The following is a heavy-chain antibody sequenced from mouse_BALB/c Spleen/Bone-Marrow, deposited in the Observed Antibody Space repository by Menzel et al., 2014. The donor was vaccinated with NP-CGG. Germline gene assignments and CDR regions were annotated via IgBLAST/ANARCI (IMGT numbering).Heavy chain of an antibody. CDR2: IDISDSYT. Sequence: VQVVESGAEFVMPGASVKMSCKVSGHTFTDHWMHWVKQRPGQGLEWIGAIDISDSYTTYNQKFKGKATLTVDESSSTAYMQLSRLTSEDSAVYYCARGGANVDYWGQGTTHTVSS. CDR1: GHTFTDHW. V-gene: IGHV1-69*01. CDR3: ARGGANVDY. J-gene: IGHJ2*01.